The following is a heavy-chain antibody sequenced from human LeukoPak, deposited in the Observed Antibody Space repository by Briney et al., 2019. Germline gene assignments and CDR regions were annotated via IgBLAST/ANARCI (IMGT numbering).Heavy chain of an antibody. CDR2: ISGSGGST. J-gene: IGHJ4*02. CDR3: AKDLHSSSSPDWLGR. Sequence: GGSLRLSCAASGFTFSSYAMSWVRQAPGKGLEWVSAISGSGGSTYYADSVKGRFTISRDNSKNTLYLQMNSLRAEDTAVYYCAKDLHSSSSPDWLGRWGQGTLVTVSS. CDR1: GFTFSSYA. V-gene: IGHV3-23*01. D-gene: IGHD6-6*01.